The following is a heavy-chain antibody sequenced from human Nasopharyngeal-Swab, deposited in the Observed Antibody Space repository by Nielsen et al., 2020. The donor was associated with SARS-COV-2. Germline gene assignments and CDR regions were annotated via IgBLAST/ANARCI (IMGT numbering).Heavy chain of an antibody. CDR1: GFTFSSYG. V-gene: IGHV3-33*01. Sequence: GGSLRLSCAASGFTFSSYGMHWVRQAPGKGLEWVAVIWYDGSNKYYADSVKGRFTISRDNSKNTLYLQMNSLRAEDTAVYYCARDRGDGYNLYYFDYWGQGTLVTVPS. CDR2: IWYDGSNK. CDR3: ARDRGDGYNLYYFDY. J-gene: IGHJ4*02. D-gene: IGHD5-24*01.